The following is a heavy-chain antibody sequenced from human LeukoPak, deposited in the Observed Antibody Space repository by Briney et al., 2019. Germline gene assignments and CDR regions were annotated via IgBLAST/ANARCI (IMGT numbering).Heavy chain of an antibody. CDR2: ISYDGSNK. J-gene: IGHJ3*01. V-gene: IGHV3-30*03. CDR1: GFTFSSYG. CDR3: ATRGCDSSGYYYDQNLLAS. Sequence: GALRLSCAASGFTFSSYGMHWVRQAPGKGLEWVAVISYDGSNKYYADSVKGRFTISRDNSKNTLYLQMNSLRAEDTAVYYCATRGCDSSGYYYDQNLLASWGQGTMVTVSS. D-gene: IGHD3-22*01.